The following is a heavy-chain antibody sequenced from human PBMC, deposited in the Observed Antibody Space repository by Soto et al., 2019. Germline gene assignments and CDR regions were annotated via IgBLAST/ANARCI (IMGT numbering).Heavy chain of an antibody. Sequence: ASVKVSCKASGYTFTGYFVHWVRQAPGQGLEWMGWINPNNGDANYAQNFQGRVTMTRDTSINTACMELSRLRSDDTDVYYCARIKTYYDSRGGIDYWGKGALVTVSS. V-gene: IGHV1-2*02. D-gene: IGHD3-22*01. CDR1: GYTFTGYF. CDR3: ARIKTYYDSRGGIDY. CDR2: INPNNGDA. J-gene: IGHJ4*02.